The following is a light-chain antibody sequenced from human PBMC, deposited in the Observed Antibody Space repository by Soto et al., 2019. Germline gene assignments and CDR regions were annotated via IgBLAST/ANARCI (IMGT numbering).Light chain of an antibody. CDR2: DAP. CDR1: QSISSW. Sequence: DIQMTQSPSTLSASVGDRVTITCRASQSISSWLAWYQQKPGKAPKLLIYDAPSLESGVPSRFSGSGSGTEFTLTISSLQPDDFATYSCQQYNSYYTFGQGTKLEIK. V-gene: IGKV1-5*01. J-gene: IGKJ2*01. CDR3: QQYNSYYT.